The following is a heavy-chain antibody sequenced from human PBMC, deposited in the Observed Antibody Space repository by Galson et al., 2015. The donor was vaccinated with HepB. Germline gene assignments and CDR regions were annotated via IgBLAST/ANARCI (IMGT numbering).Heavy chain of an antibody. V-gene: IGHV3-48*03. Sequence: SLRLSCAASGFTFSSYVMNWVRQAPGKGLEWVSYISSSGSTIYYADSVKGRFTISRDNAKNSLYLQMNSLRAEDTAVYYCAMIAVAGTNHYWGQGTLVTVSS. CDR1: GFTFSSYV. CDR3: AMIAVAGTNHY. CDR2: ISSSGSTI. D-gene: IGHD6-19*01. J-gene: IGHJ4*02.